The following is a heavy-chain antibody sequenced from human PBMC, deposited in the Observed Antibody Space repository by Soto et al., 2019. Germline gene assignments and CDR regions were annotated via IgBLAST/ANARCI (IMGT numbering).Heavy chain of an antibody. CDR1: GGSISSSSYY. J-gene: IGHJ4*02. CDR2: IYYSGST. Sequence: QLQLQESGPGLVKPSETLSLTCTVSGGSISSSSYYWGWIRQPPGKGLEWIGSIYYSGSTYYNPALKSRVTXSXDXXKNQFSLKLSSVTAADTAVYYCARHADVYYYDSSGYYVFDYWGQGTLVTVSS. V-gene: IGHV4-39*01. D-gene: IGHD3-22*01. CDR3: ARHADVYYYDSSGYYVFDY.